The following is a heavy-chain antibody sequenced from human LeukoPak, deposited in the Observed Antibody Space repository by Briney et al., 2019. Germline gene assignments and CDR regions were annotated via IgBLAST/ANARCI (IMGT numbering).Heavy chain of an antibody. CDR2: INHSGST. J-gene: IGHJ6*03. D-gene: IGHD2-2*01. Sequence: SETLSLTCAVYGGSFSGYYWSWIRQPPGKGLEWIGEINHSGSTNYNPSLKSRVTISVDTSKNQFSLKLSSVTAADTAVYYCARVRSRVHQLLLRSGHYYYYMDVWGKGTTVTVSS. V-gene: IGHV4-34*01. CDR1: GGSFSGYY. CDR3: ARVRSRVHQLLLRSGHYYYYMDV.